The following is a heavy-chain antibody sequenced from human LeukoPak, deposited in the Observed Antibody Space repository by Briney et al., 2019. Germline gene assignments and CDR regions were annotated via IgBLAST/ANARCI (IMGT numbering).Heavy chain of an antibody. CDR2: INHSGST. J-gene: IGHJ4*02. D-gene: IGHD6-13*01. V-gene: IGHV4-34*01. CDR3: ARGIAAAALDY. CDR1: GGSFSGYY. Sequence: SETLSLTCAVYGGSFSGYYWSWIRQPPGRGLEWIGEINHSGSTNYNPSLKSRVTISVDTSKNQFSLKLSSVTAADTAVYYCARGIAAAALDYWGQGTLVTVSS.